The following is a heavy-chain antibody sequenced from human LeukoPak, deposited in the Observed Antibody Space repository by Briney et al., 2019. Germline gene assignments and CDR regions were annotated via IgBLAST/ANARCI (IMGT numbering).Heavy chain of an antibody. D-gene: IGHD1-7*01. CDR3: ARSRWNYPGYYYYGMDV. Sequence: SETLSLTCTVSGGSISSYYWSWIRQPPGKGLEWIGEINHSGSTNYNPSLKSRVTISVDTSKNQFSLKLSSVTAADTAVYYCARSRWNYPGYYYYGMDVWGQGTTVTVSS. CDR2: INHSGST. V-gene: IGHV4-34*01. J-gene: IGHJ6*02. CDR1: GGSISSYY.